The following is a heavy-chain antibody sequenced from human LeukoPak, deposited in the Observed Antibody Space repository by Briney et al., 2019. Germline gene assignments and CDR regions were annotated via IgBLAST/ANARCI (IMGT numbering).Heavy chain of an antibody. Sequence: PGRSLRLSCAASEFIFSSYGIHWVRQAPGKGLEWVAVVSYDGNNKYYADSVNGRFTISRDNSKNTLYLQMNSLRAEDTAVYYCAKQLGYCSDGSCYFPYWGQGTLVTVSS. CDR1: EFIFSSYG. CDR2: VSYDGNNK. J-gene: IGHJ4*02. D-gene: IGHD2-15*01. CDR3: AKQLGYCSDGSCYFPY. V-gene: IGHV3-30*18.